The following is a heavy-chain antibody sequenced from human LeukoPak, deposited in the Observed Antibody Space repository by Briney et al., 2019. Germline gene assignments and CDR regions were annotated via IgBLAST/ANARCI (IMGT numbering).Heavy chain of an antibody. J-gene: IGHJ4*02. CDR2: ISAYNGNT. D-gene: IGHD6-19*01. Sequence: GASVKVSCKASGGTFSSYAISWVRQAPGQGLEWMGWISAYNGNTNYEQRLQGRVTMTTDTSTSTAYMELRSLKSDDTAVYYCARARPQWLVSIYFDYWGQGTLVTVSS. CDR3: ARARPQWLVSIYFDY. CDR1: GGTFSSYA. V-gene: IGHV1-18*01.